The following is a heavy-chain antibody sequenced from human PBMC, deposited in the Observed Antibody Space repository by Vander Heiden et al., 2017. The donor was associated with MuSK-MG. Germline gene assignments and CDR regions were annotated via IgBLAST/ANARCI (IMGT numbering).Heavy chain of an antibody. CDR1: GFTFSSYA. V-gene: IGHV3-30*04. CDR2: ISYDGSNK. Sequence: QVQLVESGGGVVQPGRSLRLSWAASGFTFSSYAMHWVRQAPGKGLEWVAVISYDGSNKYYADSVKGRFTISRDNSKNTLYLQMNSLRAEDTAVYYCARDLRGYFDYWGQGTLVTVSS. J-gene: IGHJ4*02. CDR3: ARDLRGYFDY.